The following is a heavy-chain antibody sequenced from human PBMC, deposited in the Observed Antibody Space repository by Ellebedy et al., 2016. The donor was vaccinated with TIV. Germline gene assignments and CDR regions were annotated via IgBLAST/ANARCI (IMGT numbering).Heavy chain of an antibody. D-gene: IGHD6-19*01. CDR3: ARESSGYSSGWYADY. Sequence: PGGSLRLSCVASRFTFTNYWMSWIRQAPGKGLEWVANIKFDGSEKYYVDSVKGRFTISRDNAKNSVYLQMNSLRAEDTAVYYCARESSGYSSGWYADYWGQGTLVTVSS. CDR2: IKFDGSEK. J-gene: IGHJ4*02. V-gene: IGHV3-7*03. CDR1: RFTFTNYW.